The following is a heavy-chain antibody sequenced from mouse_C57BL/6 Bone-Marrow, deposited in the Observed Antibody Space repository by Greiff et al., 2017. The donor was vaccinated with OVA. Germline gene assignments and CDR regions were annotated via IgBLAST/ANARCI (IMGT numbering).Heavy chain of an antibody. Sequence: LVESGAELVKPGASVKISCKASGYTFTDYYINWVKQRPGQGLEWIGKIGPGSGSTYYNEKFKGKATLTADKSSSTAYMQLSSLTSEDSAVYFCAREEALYDYGGWYFDVWGTGTTVTVSS. D-gene: IGHD2-4*01. CDR3: AREEALYDYGGWYFDV. CDR1: GYTFTDYY. CDR2: IGPGSGST. J-gene: IGHJ1*03. V-gene: IGHV1-77*01.